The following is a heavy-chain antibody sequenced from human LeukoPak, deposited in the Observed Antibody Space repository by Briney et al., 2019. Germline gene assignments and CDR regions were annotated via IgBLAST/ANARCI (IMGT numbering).Heavy chain of an antibody. V-gene: IGHV4-34*01. CDR1: GGSFSRYY. Sequence: SETLSLTCAVYGGSFSRYYWSWIRQSPGKGLEWIAEIDHRGDTNYNPSVKSRVTISVDTSKNQFSLKVRSVSAADMAVYYCARGATISETGYFDFWGQGTPVTVSS. D-gene: IGHD5-24*01. J-gene: IGHJ4*03. CDR3: ARGATISETGYFDF. CDR2: IDHRGDT.